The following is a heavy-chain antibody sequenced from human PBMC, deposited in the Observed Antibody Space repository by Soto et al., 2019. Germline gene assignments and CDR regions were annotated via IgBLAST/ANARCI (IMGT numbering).Heavy chain of an antibody. J-gene: IGHJ4*01. CDR3: TRDPRLVDY. V-gene: IGHV3-21*04. CDR1: GFTVSSNY. CDR2: ISGSSGST. D-gene: IGHD3-9*01. Sequence: GGSLRLSCAASGFTVSSNYMSWVRQSPGKGLEWVSTISGSSGSTYYADPVKGRFTISRDNAKNSLYLQMNGLRVEDTAVYYCTRDPRLVDYWGQGTRVTVSS.